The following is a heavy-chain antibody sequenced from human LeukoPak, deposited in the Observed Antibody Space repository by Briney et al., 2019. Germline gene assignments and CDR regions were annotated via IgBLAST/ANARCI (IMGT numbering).Heavy chain of an antibody. Sequence: GGSLRLSCAASGFPFSSYAMSWVRPAPGKGLEWVSAISSSAGSSDYADSVRGRFTVSRANAKNSLYLQMNSLRAEDTAVYYCARDARPYCSSTSCSYFDYWGQGTLVTASS. J-gene: IGHJ4*02. D-gene: IGHD2-2*01. CDR3: ARDARPYCSSTSCSYFDY. CDR1: GFPFSSYA. CDR2: ISSSAGSS. V-gene: IGHV3-23*01.